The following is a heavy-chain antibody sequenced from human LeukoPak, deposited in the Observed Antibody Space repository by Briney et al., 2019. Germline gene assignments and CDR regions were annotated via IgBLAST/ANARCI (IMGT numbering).Heavy chain of an antibody. D-gene: IGHD4-11*01. J-gene: IGHJ4*02. V-gene: IGHV5-51*03. CDR3: ARLDDYRSSGDY. CDR1: GYSFTSYW. Sequence: GESLKISCKGSGYSFTSYWIGWVRQMPGKGLEWIGIINPGDSHTRYSPSLHGQVTISADKSISTAYLQWSSLKASDTAMYYCARLDDYRSSGDYWGQGTLVTVSS. CDR2: INPGDSHT.